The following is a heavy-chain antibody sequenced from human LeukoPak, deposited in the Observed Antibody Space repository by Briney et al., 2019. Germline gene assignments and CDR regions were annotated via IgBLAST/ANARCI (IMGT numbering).Heavy chain of an antibody. CDR2: IWYDGSNK. CDR3: ARVQGGGAFDI. J-gene: IGHJ3*02. CDR1: GLSLSSNG. Sequence: GRSLRLSCSASGLSLSSNGMHWVRQAPGKGLEWLAFIWYDGSNKYYADSVKGRFTIYRDNSKNTVYLQMNSLRIDDTAVYYCARVQGGGAFDIWGQGTMVTVSS. V-gene: IGHV3-33*01. D-gene: IGHD2-15*01.